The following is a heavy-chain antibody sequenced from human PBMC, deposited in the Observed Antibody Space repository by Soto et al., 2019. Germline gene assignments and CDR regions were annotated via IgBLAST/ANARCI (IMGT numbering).Heavy chain of an antibody. J-gene: IGHJ6*02. D-gene: IGHD2-21*02. CDR3: ARADRTLVTSYGLDV. V-gene: IGHV4-34*01. CDR1: GGSFSGFY. Sequence: SETMSLTCAVSGGSFSGFYWTWIRQPPGEGLEWIGEINHSGTTNFNPSLRSRLTISLDSSKKHFSLKLTSMTAADAAVYYCARADRTLVTSYGLDVWGQGTTVTVSS. CDR2: INHSGTT.